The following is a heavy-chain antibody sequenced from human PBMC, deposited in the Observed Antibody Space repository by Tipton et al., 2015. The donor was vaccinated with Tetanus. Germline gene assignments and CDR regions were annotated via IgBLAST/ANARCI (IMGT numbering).Heavy chain of an antibody. V-gene: IGHV3-9*01. D-gene: IGHD1-1*01. CDR3: AKEANWNLRYFQH. J-gene: IGHJ1*01. Sequence: SLRLSCAASGFTFDDYGMHWVRQVPGKGIEWVSGVTWNSGVIAYADSVKGRLTISRDNAKNSLYLQMNSLRVEDTAVYYCAKEANWNLRYFQHWGHGTVVTVSS. CDR1: GFTFDDYG. CDR2: VTWNSGVI.